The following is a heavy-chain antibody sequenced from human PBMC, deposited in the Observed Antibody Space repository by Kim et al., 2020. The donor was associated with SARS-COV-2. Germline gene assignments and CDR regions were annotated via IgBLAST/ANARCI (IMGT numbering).Heavy chain of an antibody. J-gene: IGHJ6*02. V-gene: IGHV3-21*01. Sequence: GGSLRLSCAASGFTFSSYSMNWVRQAPGKGLEWVSSISSSSSYIYYADSVKGRFTVSRDNAKNSLYLQMNSLRAEDTAVYYCARSSGDYYYYAMDVWGQGTTVTVS. D-gene: IGHD4-17*01. CDR2: ISSSSSYI. CDR3: ARSSGDYYYYAMDV. CDR1: GFTFSSYS.